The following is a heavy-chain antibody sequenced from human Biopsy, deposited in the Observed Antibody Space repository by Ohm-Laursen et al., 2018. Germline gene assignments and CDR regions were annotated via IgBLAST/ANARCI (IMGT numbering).Heavy chain of an antibody. CDR2: IIPMFGTA. J-gene: IGHJ4*02. V-gene: IGHV1-69*13. Sequence: GPSVKVSCKSSGGTFINYAISWVRQAPGHGLEWMGGIIPMFGTANYAQMFQGRVTISADESTSTSYMELSSLTSEDTAIYYCARGPHSGSHSWFDYWGRGTLVTVSS. D-gene: IGHD1-26*01. CDR3: ARGPHSGSHSWFDY. CDR1: GGTFINYA.